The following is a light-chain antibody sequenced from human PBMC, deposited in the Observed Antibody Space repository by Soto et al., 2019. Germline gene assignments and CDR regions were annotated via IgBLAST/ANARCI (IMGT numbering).Light chain of an antibody. CDR1: QSVSNF. CDR2: DAS. Sequence: EIVLTQSPATLSLSPGQRATLSCRASQSVSNFLAWYQQKPGQAPRLLIYDASNRATGIPARFSGSGSGTDFTLPISSLEPEDFALYYCQQRSDWPPLSFGGGTKVEIK. V-gene: IGKV3-11*01. J-gene: IGKJ4*01. CDR3: QQRSDWPPLS.